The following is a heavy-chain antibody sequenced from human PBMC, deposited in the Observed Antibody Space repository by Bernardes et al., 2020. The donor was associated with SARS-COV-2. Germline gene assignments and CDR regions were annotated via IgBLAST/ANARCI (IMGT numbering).Heavy chain of an antibody. J-gene: IGHJ4*02. CDR3: ARGTCCDGDCSKTPPEV. Sequence: SQTLSLTCAISEDSVSSSSAAWNWIRQSPSRGLEWLGRAYYRSKWYNDYAVSMKTRLTIKPDTSKNQFSLQLNSVTPEDTAVYYCARGTCCDGDCSKTPPEVWGQGILVSVSS. V-gene: IGHV6-1*01. D-gene: IGHD2-21*02. CDR1: EDSVSSSSAA. CDR2: AYYRSKWYN.